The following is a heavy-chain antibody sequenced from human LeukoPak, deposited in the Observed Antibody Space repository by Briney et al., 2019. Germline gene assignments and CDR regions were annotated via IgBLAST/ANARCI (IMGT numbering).Heavy chain of an antibody. V-gene: IGHV4-59*12. D-gene: IGHD3-22*01. CDR2: IYYSGST. Sequence: KPSETLSLTCTVSGGSISSYYWSWIRQPPGKGLEWIGYIYYSGSTNYNPSLKSRVTISVDTSKNQFSLKLSSVAAADTAVYYCARDSTRGYQFDYWGQGTLVTVSS. CDR1: GGSISSYY. CDR3: ARDSTRGYQFDY. J-gene: IGHJ4*02.